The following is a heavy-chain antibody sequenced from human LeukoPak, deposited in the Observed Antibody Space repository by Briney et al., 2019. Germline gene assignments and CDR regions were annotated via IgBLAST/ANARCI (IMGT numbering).Heavy chain of an antibody. D-gene: IGHD5-24*01. Sequence: GGSLRLSCAASGFTFSSYAMHWVRQAPGKGLEWVAVISYDGSNKYYADSVKGRFTISRDNSKNTLYLQMNSLRAEDTAVYYCARAAGDYSFNYYYYYYGMDVWGQGTTVTVSS. J-gene: IGHJ6*02. CDR2: ISYDGSNK. CDR3: ARAAGDYSFNYYYYYYGMDV. CDR1: GFTFSSYA. V-gene: IGHV3-30-3*01.